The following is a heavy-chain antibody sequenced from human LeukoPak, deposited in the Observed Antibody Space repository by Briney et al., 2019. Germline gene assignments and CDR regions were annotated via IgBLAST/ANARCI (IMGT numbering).Heavy chain of an antibody. CDR2: ISGSGGST. D-gene: IGHD2-8*02. CDR1: GFTFSSYA. Sequence: GGSLRLSCAASGFTFSSYARSWLRQAPGKGLEWGSAISGSGGSTYYADSGKVRLTISRDPSKNTLYLQMTSLRAEATAVYYCARGLLGTDYWGQGTLVTVSS. V-gene: IGHV3-23*01. J-gene: IGHJ4*02. CDR3: ARGLLGTDY.